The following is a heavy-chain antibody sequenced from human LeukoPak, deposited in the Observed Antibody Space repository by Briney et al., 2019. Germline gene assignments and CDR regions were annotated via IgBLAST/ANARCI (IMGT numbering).Heavy chain of an antibody. CDR2: INPSGGST. D-gene: IGHD3-22*01. CDR3: ARDPQKGKYYYDSSGLFDY. CDR1: GYTFTSYY. Sequence: ASVKVSCKASGYTFTSYYMHWVRQAPGQGLEWMGIINPSGGSTSYAQKFQGRVTMTGDMSTSTVYMELSSLRSEDTAVYYCARDPQKGKYYYDSSGLFDYWGQGTLVTVSS. V-gene: IGHV1-46*01. J-gene: IGHJ4*02.